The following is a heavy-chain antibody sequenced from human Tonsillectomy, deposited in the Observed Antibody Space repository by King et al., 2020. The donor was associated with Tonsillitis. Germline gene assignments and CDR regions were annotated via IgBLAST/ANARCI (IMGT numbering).Heavy chain of an antibody. CDR1: GGSISSGGYY. D-gene: IGHD3-3*01. CDR2: IYYSGST. CDR3: ARVIFSRSSDFWRGYSHRGQGTNWFDP. J-gene: IGHJ5*02. Sequence: QLQESGPGLVKPSQTLSLTCTVSGGSISSGGYYWSWIRQHPGKGLEWIGYIYYSGSTYYNPSLKSRVTISVDTSKNQFSLKLSSVTAADTAVYYCARVIFSRSSDFWRGYSHRGQGTNWFDPWGQGTLVTVSS. V-gene: IGHV4-31*03.